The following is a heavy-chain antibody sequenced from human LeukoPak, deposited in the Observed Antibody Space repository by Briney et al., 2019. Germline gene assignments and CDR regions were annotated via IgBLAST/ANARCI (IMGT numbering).Heavy chain of an antibody. D-gene: IGHD3-9*01. J-gene: IGHJ6*02. Sequence: GGSLRLSCAASGFTFSSYEMNWVRQAPGKGLEWVSYISSSGSNIYYAASVKGRFTISRDNAKNSLYLQMNSLRAEDTAVYYCARELQYFDWSHEYYYGMDVWGQGTTVTVSS. V-gene: IGHV3-48*03. CDR3: ARELQYFDWSHEYYYGMDV. CDR1: GFTFSSYE. CDR2: ISSSGSNI.